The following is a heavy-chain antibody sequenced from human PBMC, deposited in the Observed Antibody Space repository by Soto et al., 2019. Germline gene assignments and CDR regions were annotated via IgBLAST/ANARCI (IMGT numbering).Heavy chain of an antibody. Sequence: VQLLESGGGLVQPGGSLRLSCAASGFTFSSYAMKWVRQAPGKGLEWVSLIGESGTPTYYADSVKGRFTISRDNSGNTLFLEMYSLRAEDTAVYYRARYIPGVRYYGMDVWGQGTTVTVSS. V-gene: IGHV3-23*01. CDR3: ARYIPGVRYYGMDV. CDR1: GFTFSSYA. J-gene: IGHJ6*02. D-gene: IGHD2-2*01. CDR2: IGESGTPT.